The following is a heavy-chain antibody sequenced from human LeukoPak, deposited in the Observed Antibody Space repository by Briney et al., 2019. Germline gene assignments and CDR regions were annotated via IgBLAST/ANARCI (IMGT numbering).Heavy chain of an antibody. J-gene: IGHJ4*02. CDR3: ASHYDTSGYHYFDF. CDR2: ISYDGSKK. D-gene: IGHD3-22*01. Sequence: GGSLRLSCPASGFTFSRYAMHWVRQAPGKWLEWVAVISYDGSKKYYADSVKGRFTISRDNSKSTLYLQMNSLRAEDTAVYYCASHYDTSGYHYFDFRGQGTLVTVSS. V-gene: IGHV3-30-3*01. CDR1: GFTFSRYA.